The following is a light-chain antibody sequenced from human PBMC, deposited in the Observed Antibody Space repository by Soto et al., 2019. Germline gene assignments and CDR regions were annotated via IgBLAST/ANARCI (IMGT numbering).Light chain of an antibody. V-gene: IGLV3-1*01. CDR2: QDD. Sequence: SYELTLPPSVSVSPGQTASITCSGDKLDNKYVAWYRQKPGQSPLLIIFQDDRRPSGIPERFSGSNPGNTATLTISGTQVMDEADYFCQAWDTSAVIFGGGTKLTVL. CDR1: KLDNKY. CDR3: QAWDTSAVI. J-gene: IGLJ2*01.